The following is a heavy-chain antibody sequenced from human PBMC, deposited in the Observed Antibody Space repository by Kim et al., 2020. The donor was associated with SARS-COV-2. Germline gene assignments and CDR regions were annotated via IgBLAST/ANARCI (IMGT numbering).Heavy chain of an antibody. J-gene: IGHJ4*02. CDR1: GGSISSGDYY. Sequence: SETLSLTCTVSGGSISSGDYYWSWIRQPPGKGLEWIGYIYYSGSTYYNPPLKSRVTISVDTSKNQFSLKLSSVTAADTAVYYCARDRCFGELYAYVDYWGQGTLVTVSS. CDR3: ARDRCFGELYAYVDY. CDR2: IYYSGST. V-gene: IGHV4-30-4*01. D-gene: IGHD3-10*01.